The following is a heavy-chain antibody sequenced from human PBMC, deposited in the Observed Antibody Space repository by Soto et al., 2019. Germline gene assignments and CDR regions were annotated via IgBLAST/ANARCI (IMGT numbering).Heavy chain of an antibody. D-gene: IGHD6-25*01. V-gene: IGHV4-59*08. CDR1: GCSISSNF. Sequence: SEPLSLTCTVPGCSISSNFWSWIRQPPGRGLEWIGHIHYSGSTNYNPSLKSRVTISVDTSKNQVSLKLSSVTAADTAMYFCARQVSSAWPPYYYDMDVWGQGTTVT. J-gene: IGHJ6*02. CDR3: ARQVSSAWPPYYYDMDV. CDR2: IHYSGST.